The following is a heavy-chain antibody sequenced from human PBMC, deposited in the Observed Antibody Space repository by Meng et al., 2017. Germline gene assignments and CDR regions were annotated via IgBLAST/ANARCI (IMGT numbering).Heavy chain of an antibody. J-gene: IGHJ4*02. V-gene: IGHV1-2*06. CDR2: INPNSGGT. CDR3: ARDIKLEYSSGWYRFDY. Sequence: ASVKVSCKASGYTFTGYYMHWVRQAPGQGLEWMGRINPNSGGTNYAQKFQGRVTMTRDTSISTAYMELSRLRSDDAAVYYCARDIKLEYSSGWYRFDYWGQGTLVTVSS. CDR1: GYTFTGYY. D-gene: IGHD6-19*01.